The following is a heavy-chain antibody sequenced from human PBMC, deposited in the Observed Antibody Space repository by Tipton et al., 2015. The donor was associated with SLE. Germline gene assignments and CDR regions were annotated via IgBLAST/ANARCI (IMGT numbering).Heavy chain of an antibody. CDR1: GGSFSGYY. J-gene: IGHJ6*03. D-gene: IGHD3-3*01. V-gene: IGHV4-34*01. CDR3: ARLTIFGVVIIGNYYYYMDV. Sequence: TLSLTCAVYGGSFSGYYWSWIRQPPGKGLEWIGEINHSGSTNYNPSLKSRVIISVDTSKNQFSLKLSSVTAADTAVYYCARLTIFGVVIIGNYYYYMDVWGKGTTVTVSS. CDR2: INHSGST.